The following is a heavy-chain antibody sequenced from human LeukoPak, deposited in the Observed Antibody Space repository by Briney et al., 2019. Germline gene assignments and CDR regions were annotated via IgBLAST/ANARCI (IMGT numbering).Heavy chain of an antibody. Sequence: GGSLRLSCAASGFTFSTYVMHWVRQAPGKGLEWVAVIWYDGSNQNHADSVKGRFTISRDNSKNTLYLQMSSLRAEDTAVYFCVRDGDDFNFDYWGQGSLVTVSS. CDR3: VRDGDDFNFDY. CDR1: GFTFSTYV. V-gene: IGHV3-33*01. D-gene: IGHD5-24*01. J-gene: IGHJ4*02. CDR2: IWYDGSNQ.